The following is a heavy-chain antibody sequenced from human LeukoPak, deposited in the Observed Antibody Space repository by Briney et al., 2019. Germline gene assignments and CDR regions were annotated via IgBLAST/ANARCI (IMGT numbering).Heavy chain of an antibody. Sequence: PSETLSLTCTVSGGSISSYYWSWIRQPAGKGLEWIGRIYTSGSTNYNPSLKSRVTISVDTSKNQFSLKLSSVTAADTAVYYCARGPTYYYYYDSSGYYSVWGQGTLVTVSS. V-gene: IGHV4-4*07. CDR2: IYTSGST. CDR3: ARGPTYYYYYDSSGYYSV. CDR1: GGSISSYY. J-gene: IGHJ4*02. D-gene: IGHD3-22*01.